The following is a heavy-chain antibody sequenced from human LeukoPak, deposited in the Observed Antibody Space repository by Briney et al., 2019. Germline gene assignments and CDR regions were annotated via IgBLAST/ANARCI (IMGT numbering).Heavy chain of an antibody. CDR3: ARAGDKLLNWFDP. CDR2: IYYSGST. J-gene: IGHJ5*02. V-gene: IGHV4-30-4*01. CDR1: GGSISSGDYY. D-gene: IGHD1-14*01. Sequence: SETLSLTCTVSGGSISSGDYYWSWIRQPPGKGLEWIGYIYYSGSTYYNPSLKSRVIISVDTSNNQFSLKPSSVTAADTAVYYCARAGDKLLNWFDPWGQGTLVTVSS.